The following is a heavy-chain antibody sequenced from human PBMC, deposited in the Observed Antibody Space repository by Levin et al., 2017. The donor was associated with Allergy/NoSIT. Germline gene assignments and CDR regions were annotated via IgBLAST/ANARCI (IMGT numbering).Heavy chain of an antibody. CDR3: TTSAGIQQYTKADNWFHP. Sequence: PGGSLRLSCVGSGFTFSQGWMTWVRQAPGKGLEWVARIKSMTGVGTVDYSAAVKGRFTISRDDSQNTLYLQMNSLKTEDTGVYYCTTSAGIQQYTKADNWFHPWGQGTLVTVSS. D-gene: IGHD1-1*01. CDR2: IKSMTGVGTV. V-gene: IGHV3-15*01. CDR1: GFTFSQGW. J-gene: IGHJ5*02.